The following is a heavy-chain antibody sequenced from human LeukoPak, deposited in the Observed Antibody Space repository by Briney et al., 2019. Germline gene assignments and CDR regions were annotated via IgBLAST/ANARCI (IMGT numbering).Heavy chain of an antibody. CDR1: GFTFDDYA. CDR3: ANDEMATITGGDY. J-gene: IGHJ4*02. Sequence: GGSLRLPCASSGFTFDDYAMHWVRQAPGKGLEWVSGISWNSGTIGYADSVKGRFTISRDNAKNSLYLQMSSLRAEDTALYYCANDEMATITGGDYWGQGALVTVSS. D-gene: IGHD5-12*01. V-gene: IGHV3-9*01. CDR2: ISWNSGTI.